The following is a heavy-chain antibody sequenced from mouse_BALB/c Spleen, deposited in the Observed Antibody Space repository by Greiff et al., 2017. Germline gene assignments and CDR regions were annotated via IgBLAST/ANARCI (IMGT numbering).Heavy chain of an antibody. J-gene: IGHJ3*01. Sequence: QVQLKQSGPQLVRPGASVKISCKASGYSFTSYWMHWVKQRPGQGLEWIGMIDPSDSETRLNQKFKDKATLTVDKSSSTAYMQLSSPTSEDSAVYYCARYDYDEGAWFAYWGQGTLVTVSA. V-gene: IGHV1S126*01. CDR1: GYSFTSYW. CDR2: IDPSDSET. D-gene: IGHD2-4*01. CDR3: ARYDYDEGAWFAY.